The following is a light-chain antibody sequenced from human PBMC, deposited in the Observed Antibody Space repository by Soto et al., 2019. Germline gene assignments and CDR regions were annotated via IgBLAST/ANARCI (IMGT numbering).Light chain of an antibody. CDR1: RVISSW. CDR3: QQSHTFPIT. Sequence: DIQMTQSPSSVSASVGDSVTITCRASRVISSWLAWYQQKPGKAPNLLIYAASNLQSGVPSRFSASGSGTDFTLTINNXQPEDFATYYCQQSHTFPITFGQGTRLEIK. J-gene: IGKJ5*01. CDR2: AAS. V-gene: IGKV1-12*01.